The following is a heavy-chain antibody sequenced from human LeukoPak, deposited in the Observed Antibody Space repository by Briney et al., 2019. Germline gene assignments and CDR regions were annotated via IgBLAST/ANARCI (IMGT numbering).Heavy chain of an antibody. CDR3: ARGQRLPRH. V-gene: IGHV4-34*01. Sequence: SETLSLTCAVSGGSFSGYYWSWIRHRPGTGLEWMGEINHSGSTNYNPSLKSRVTITVDTSKNQSSLKLTSVTASDTAVYYCARGQRLPRHWGQGTLVTVSS. CDR1: GGSFSGYY. CDR2: INHSGST. J-gene: IGHJ4*02.